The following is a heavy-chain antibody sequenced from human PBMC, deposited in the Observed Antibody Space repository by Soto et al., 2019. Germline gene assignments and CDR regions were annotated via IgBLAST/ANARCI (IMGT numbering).Heavy chain of an antibody. Sequence: QVQFVQSGAEVKKPGTSVKVSCKTSGYTFANYAIHWVRQAPGERLDWMGWINTGNGFPEYSQKFQDKVTCTRDSSATPAYMELSSLKYEDTAVYFCARRASNSGAFDSWGQGTLVTVSS. CDR1: GYTFANYA. V-gene: IGHV1-3*04. CDR3: ARRASNSGAFDS. J-gene: IGHJ4*02. D-gene: IGHD6-6*01. CDR2: INTGNGFP.